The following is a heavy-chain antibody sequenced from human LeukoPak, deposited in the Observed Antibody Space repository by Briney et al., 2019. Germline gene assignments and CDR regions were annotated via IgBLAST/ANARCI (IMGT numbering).Heavy chain of an antibody. CDR1: GFTFSNAW. D-gene: IGHD6-19*01. CDR2: ISGSGGST. Sequence: GGSLRLSCAASGFTFSNAWMSWVRQAPGKGLEWVAAISGSGGSTYYADSVKGRFTISRDNSKNTLHLQMNSLRAEDTAVYYCAKVGAPSGWDNWFDSWGQGTLVTVSS. J-gene: IGHJ5*01. V-gene: IGHV3-23*01. CDR3: AKVGAPSGWDNWFDS.